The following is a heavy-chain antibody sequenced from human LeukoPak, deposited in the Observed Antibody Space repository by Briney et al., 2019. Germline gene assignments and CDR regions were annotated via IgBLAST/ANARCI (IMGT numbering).Heavy chain of an antibody. CDR2: ISGSGGSA. CDR3: AKAPSVEYSSSD. J-gene: IGHJ4*02. V-gene: IGHV3-NL1*01. D-gene: IGHD6-6*01. CDR1: GFTFSSYG. Sequence: GGSLRLSCAASGFTFSSYGMHWVRQAPGKGLEWVSAISGSGGSAYYADSVKGRFTISRDNSKNTLYLQMNSLRAEDTAVYYCAKAPSVEYSSSDWGQGTLVTVSS.